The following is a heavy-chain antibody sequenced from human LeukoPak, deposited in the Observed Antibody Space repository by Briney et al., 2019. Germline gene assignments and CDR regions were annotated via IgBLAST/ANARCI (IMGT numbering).Heavy chain of an antibody. V-gene: IGHV4-59*01. CDR1: SGSITSYY. Sequence: PSETLSLTCTVSSGSITSYYWSWIRQPPGRGLEWIGYVYYSGSTNYNPSLKSRVTISVDTSKNQFSLKLSSVTAADTAVYYCASLSNGAENWFDPWGQGTLVTVSS. J-gene: IGHJ5*02. CDR3: ASLSNGAENWFDP. CDR2: VYYSGST. D-gene: IGHD2-8*01.